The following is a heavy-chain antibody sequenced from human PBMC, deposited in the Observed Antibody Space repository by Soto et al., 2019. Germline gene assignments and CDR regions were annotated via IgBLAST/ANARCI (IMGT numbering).Heavy chain of an antibody. Sequence: GGSLRLSCAASGFTFRRYSMNWVRQAPGKGLEWVSYIDSSTSTIYYADSVKGRFTISRDNAKNSLYLQMNSLRDEDTAVYYCARAPYYDSSGSALYYYGMDVWGQGTTVTVSS. CDR3: ARAPYYDSSGSALYYYGMDV. V-gene: IGHV3-48*02. J-gene: IGHJ6*02. D-gene: IGHD3-22*01. CDR1: GFTFRRYS. CDR2: IDSSTSTI.